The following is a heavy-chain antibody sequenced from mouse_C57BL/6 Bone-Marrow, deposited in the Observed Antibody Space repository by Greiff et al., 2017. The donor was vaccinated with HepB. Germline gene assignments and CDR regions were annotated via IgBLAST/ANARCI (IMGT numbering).Heavy chain of an antibody. CDR3: ARHEELGPWFAY. CDR2: FYPGSGSI. J-gene: IGHJ3*01. CDR1: GYTFTEYT. Sequence: QVQLKQSGAELVKPGASVKLSCKASGYTFTEYTIYWVKQRSGQGLEWIGWFYPGSGSIKYNEKFKDKATLTADKSSSTVYMEISSLTSEDSAVYFCARHEELGPWFAYWGQGTLVTVSA. D-gene: IGHD2-14*01. V-gene: IGHV1-62-2*01.